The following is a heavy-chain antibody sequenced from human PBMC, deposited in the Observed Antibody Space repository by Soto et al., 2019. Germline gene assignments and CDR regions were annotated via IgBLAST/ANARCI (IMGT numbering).Heavy chain of an antibody. CDR1: GGTFSSYA. CDR3: ARGRAWSSPYYYDSSGP. CDR2: IIPIFGTA. V-gene: IGHV1-69*13. J-gene: IGHJ5*02. Sequence: ASVKVSCKASGGTFSSYAISWVRQAPGQGLEWMGGIIPIFGTANYAQKFQGRVTITADESTSTAYMELSSLRSEDTAVYYCARGRAWSSPYYYDSSGPWGQGTLVTVSS. D-gene: IGHD3-22*01.